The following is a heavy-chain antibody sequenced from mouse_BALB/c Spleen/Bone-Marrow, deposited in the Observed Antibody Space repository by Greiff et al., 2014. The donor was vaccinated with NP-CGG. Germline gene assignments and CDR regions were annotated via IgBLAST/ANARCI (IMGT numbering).Heavy chain of an antibody. CDR3: AKYYYGNSWFAY. CDR1: GFNIKDTY. J-gene: IGHJ3*01. CDR2: IDPANGNT. D-gene: IGHD1-1*01. Sequence: EVQLQQSGAELVKPGASVKLSCTASGFNIKDTYMHWVKQRPEQGLEWIGRIDPANGNTKYDPKFQGKATITADTSSNTAYLQLSSLTSEDTAVYHCAKYYYGNSWFAYWGQGTLVTVSA. V-gene: IGHV14-3*02.